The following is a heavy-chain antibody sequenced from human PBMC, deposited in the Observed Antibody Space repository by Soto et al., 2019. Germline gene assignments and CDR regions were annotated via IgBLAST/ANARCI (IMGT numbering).Heavy chain of an antibody. CDR3: AGRDGYNYVDH. CDR1: GGAISSFY. J-gene: IGHJ4*02. CDR2: IYNRGGT. Sequence: TCTVSGGAISSFYWSWIRQPPGKGLEWIGYIYNRGGTNYNPSLKGRAAISIDTSKDQFSLKLTSVTAADTAVYYCAGRDGYNYVDHWGQGTLVTVSS. V-gene: IGHV4-59*01. D-gene: IGHD5-12*01.